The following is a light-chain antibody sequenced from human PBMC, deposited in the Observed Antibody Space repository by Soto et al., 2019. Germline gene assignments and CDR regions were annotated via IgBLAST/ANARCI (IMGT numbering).Light chain of an antibody. CDR2: EGT. J-gene: IGLJ2*01. Sequence: QSALTQPASVSASPGQSITISCTATINDVGFSKFVSWYQQQPGKSPQVLVYEGTKRPSGVSLRFSGSHSVNAASLTISDIHIEDEADYYCCSYATSGVVFGGGTKLTVL. CDR1: INDVGFSKF. V-gene: IGLV2-23*01. CDR3: CSYATSGVV.